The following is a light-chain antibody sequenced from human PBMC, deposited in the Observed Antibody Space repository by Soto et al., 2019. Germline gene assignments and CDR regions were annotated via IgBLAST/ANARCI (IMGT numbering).Light chain of an antibody. V-gene: IGKV1-5*01. CDR2: DAS. Sequence: DIQMTQSPSTLSASVGDRVTITCRASQSISSWLAWYQQKPGKAPKLLIYDASSLESGVPSRFSGSGSGTELTLTISSLQPDDFATYYCQQYNSYLTFGGGTKVDIK. CDR1: QSISSW. CDR3: QQYNSYLT. J-gene: IGKJ4*01.